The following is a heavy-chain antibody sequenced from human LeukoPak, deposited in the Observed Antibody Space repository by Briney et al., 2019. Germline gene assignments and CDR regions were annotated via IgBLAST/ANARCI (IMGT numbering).Heavy chain of an antibody. CDR3: ARGRRDGYLVY. CDR2: IYYSGST. CDR1: GGSISSSSYY. V-gene: IGHV4-39*01. Sequence: SETLSLTCTVSGGSISSSSYYWGWIRQPPGKGLEWIGSIYYSGSTYYNPSLKSRVTISVDTSKNQFSLKLSSVTAADTAVYYCARGRRDGYLVYWGQGTLVTVSS. D-gene: IGHD5-24*01. J-gene: IGHJ4*02.